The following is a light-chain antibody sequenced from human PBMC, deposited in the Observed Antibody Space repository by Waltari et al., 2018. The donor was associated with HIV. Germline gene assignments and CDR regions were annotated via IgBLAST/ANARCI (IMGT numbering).Light chain of an antibody. CDR1: QSVLYSSNNKNY. Sequence: DIVMTQSPDSLAVSLGERAPINCKSSQSVLYSSNNKNYLAWYQQKPGLPPKVLIYWASTRESGVPDRFSAGGSGTDFTLTISSLQAEDVAVYYCRQYYTTPLTFGGGTKVEIK. CDR2: WAS. CDR3: RQYYTTPLT. J-gene: IGKJ4*01. V-gene: IGKV4-1*01.